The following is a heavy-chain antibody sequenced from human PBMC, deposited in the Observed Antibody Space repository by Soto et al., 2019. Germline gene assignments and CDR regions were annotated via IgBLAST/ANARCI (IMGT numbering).Heavy chain of an antibody. D-gene: IGHD3-10*01. J-gene: IGHJ4*02. Sequence: QVQLQESGPGLVKPSGTLSLTCALSGASIITDNWWSWVRQPPGKEMEWIGEIYHSGNTNFNPSVKSRVTISVDTSKNQFSLTVSSVTAADTAIYYCARASASSKLRGVVINWGQGTLVTGYS. CDR3: ARASASSKLRGVVIN. V-gene: IGHV4-4*02. CDR1: GASIITDNW. CDR2: IYHSGNT.